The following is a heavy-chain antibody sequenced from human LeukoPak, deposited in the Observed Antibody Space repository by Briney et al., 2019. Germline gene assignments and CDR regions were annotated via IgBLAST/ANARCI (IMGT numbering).Heavy chain of an antibody. V-gene: IGHV1-8*03. Sequence: ASVKVSCKASGYTFTSYDINWVRRATGQGLEWMGWMNPNSGNTGYAQKFQGRVTITRNTSISTAYMELSSLRSEDTAVYYCARGPRVAASPFDYWGQGTLVTVSS. CDR2: MNPNSGNT. CDR3: ARGPRVAASPFDY. D-gene: IGHD2-15*01. J-gene: IGHJ4*02. CDR1: GYTFTSYD.